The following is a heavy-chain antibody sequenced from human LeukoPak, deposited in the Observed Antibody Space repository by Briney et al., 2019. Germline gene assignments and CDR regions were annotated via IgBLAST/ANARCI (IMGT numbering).Heavy chain of an antibody. J-gene: IGHJ4*02. CDR2: ISSSSSTV. D-gene: IGHD6-19*01. V-gene: IGHV3-48*01. CDR3: AWAVAGTLGYYFDY. Sequence: GGSLRLSCAASGFTFSDYSMNWVRQAPGKGLEWVSYISSSSSTVYYADSVKGRFTISRDNAKNSLYLQMNSLRAEDTAVYYCAWAVAGTLGYYFDYWGQGTLVTVSS. CDR1: GFTFSDYS.